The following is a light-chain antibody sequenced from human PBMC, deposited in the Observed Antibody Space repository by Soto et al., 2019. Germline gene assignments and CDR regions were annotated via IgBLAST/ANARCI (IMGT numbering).Light chain of an antibody. CDR3: QQYYSYPQA. CDR1: QGISSY. CDR2: AAS. V-gene: IGKV1-8*01. J-gene: IGKJ1*01. Sequence: AIRMTKSPSALSASTLYGVTRTCRASQGISSYLAWYQQKPGKAPKLLIYAASTLQSGVPSRFSGSGSGTDFTLTISCLQSEDFATYYCQQYYSYPQAFGQGTKVDIK.